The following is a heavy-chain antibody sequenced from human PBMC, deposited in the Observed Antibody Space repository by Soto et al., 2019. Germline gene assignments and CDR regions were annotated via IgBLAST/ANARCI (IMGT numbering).Heavy chain of an antibody. CDR1: GGSISSSNW. D-gene: IGHD1-26*01. Sequence: QVQLQESGPGLVKPSGTLSLTCAVSGGSISSSNWWSWVRQHPGKGLEWIGEIYHSGSTNYNPSLKRRVTISVDNSRNQFSLKLSSVTAADTAVYYCARVSGSYYYGMDVWGQGTTVTVSS. J-gene: IGHJ6*02. CDR3: ARVSGSYYYGMDV. CDR2: IYHSGST. V-gene: IGHV4-4*02.